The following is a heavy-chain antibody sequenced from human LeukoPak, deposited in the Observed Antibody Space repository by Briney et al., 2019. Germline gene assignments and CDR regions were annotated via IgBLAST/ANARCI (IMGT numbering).Heavy chain of an antibody. CDR2: ISGSGGST. J-gene: IGHJ4*02. CDR3: AKAGYSGYDGGDYFDY. D-gene: IGHD5-12*01. V-gene: IGHV3-23*01. CDR1: GFTFSSYA. Sequence: GGSLRLSCAASGFTFSSYATSWVRQAPGKGLEWVSAISGSGGSTYYADSVKGRFTISRDNSKNTLYLQMNSLRAEDTAVYYCAKAGYSGYDGGDYFDYWGQGTLVTVSS.